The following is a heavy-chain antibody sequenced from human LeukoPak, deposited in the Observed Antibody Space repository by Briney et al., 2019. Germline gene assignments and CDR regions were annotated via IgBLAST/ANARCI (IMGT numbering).Heavy chain of an antibody. CDR1: GFTFSRYW. CDR2: IKQDESEK. Sequence: GSLRLSCAASGFTFSRYWMSGVRQAPGKGVEWVANIKQDESEKYYVDSVKRRFTISRDNPKTSLYLQMNSLRAEDTAVYYCARGGQQNYGYYVDQGFDYWGQGTLVTVSS. CDR3: ARGGQQNYGYYVDQGFDY. V-gene: IGHV3-7*01. J-gene: IGHJ4*02. D-gene: IGHD4-17*01.